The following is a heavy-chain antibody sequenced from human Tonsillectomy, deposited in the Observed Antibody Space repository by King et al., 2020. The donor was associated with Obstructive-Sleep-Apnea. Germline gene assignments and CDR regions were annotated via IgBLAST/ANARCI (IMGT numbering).Heavy chain of an antibody. CDR2: ISYDGVNK. J-gene: IGHJ5*02. CDR1: GFTFSSYS. V-gene: IGHV3-30*04. Sequence: VQLVESGGGVVQPGRSLRLSCAASGFTFSSYSMHLVRQAPGKGLEWVAVISYDGVNKYYADSVKGRFTISRDNSKNTLYLQMNSLRAEDTAVYYCARGPQMVRGVIGWFDPWGQGTLVTVSS. D-gene: IGHD3-10*01. CDR3: ARGPQMVRGVIGWFDP.